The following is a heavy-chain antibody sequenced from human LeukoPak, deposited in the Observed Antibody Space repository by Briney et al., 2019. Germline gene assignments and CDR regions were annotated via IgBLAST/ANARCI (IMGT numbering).Heavy chain of an antibody. J-gene: IGHJ4*02. CDR2: IEADGSEE. D-gene: IGHD6-13*01. CDR1: GFTFGSNW. Sequence: PGGSLRLSCAASGFTFGSNWMTWVRQAPGRGLEWVANIEADGSEESYADSVKGRFTISRDNAKNLVFLQMNSLRTEDTAVYYCARNTLSAAGDYWGQGTLVSVSS. CDR3: ARNTLSAAGDY. V-gene: IGHV3-7*01.